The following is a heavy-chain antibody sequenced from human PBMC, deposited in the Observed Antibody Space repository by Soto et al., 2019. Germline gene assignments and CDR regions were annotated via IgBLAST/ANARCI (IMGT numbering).Heavy chain of an antibody. J-gene: IGHJ6*02. D-gene: IGHD6-13*01. V-gene: IGHV3-30-3*01. CDR3: ARVKGISVAVFPYYYCGMDV. CDR2: ISYDGSNK. Sequence: GGSLRLSCAASGFTFSSYAMHWVRQAPGKGLEWVAVISYDGSNKYYADSVKGRFTISRDNSKNTLYLQMNSLRAEDTAVYYCARVKGISVAVFPYYYCGMDVWGQGTTVTGSS. CDR1: GFTFSSYA.